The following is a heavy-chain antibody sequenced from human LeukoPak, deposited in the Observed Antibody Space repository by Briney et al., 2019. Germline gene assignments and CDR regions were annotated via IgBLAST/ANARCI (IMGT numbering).Heavy chain of an antibody. D-gene: IGHD1-26*01. J-gene: IGHJ4*02. CDR1: GFTFSSYS. CDR3: ARDPFNGGSYYGYYSDY. CDR2: ISSSSSYI. V-gene: IGHV3-21*01. Sequence: PGGSLRLSCAASGFTFSSYSMNWVRQAPGKGLEWVSSISSSSSYIYYADSVKGRFTISRDNAKNSLYLQMNSLRAEDTAVYYCARDPFNGGSYYGYYSDYWGQGTLVTVSS.